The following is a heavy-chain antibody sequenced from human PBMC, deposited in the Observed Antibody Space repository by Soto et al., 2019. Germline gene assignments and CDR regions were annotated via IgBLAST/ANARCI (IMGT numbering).Heavy chain of an antibody. CDR2: ISGGGYST. D-gene: IGHD3-22*01. CDR3: AKYFYYDTPYAFDI. Sequence: PGGSLRLSCSASGFTFRNNVLSWVRQAPGKGLDWVSAISGGGYSTYYADSVKGRFTISRDNSMNTLYLQMNGLRAEDTAVYYCAKYFYYDTPYAFDIWCQGTMVTV. CDR1: GFTFRNNV. V-gene: IGHV3-23*01. J-gene: IGHJ3*02.